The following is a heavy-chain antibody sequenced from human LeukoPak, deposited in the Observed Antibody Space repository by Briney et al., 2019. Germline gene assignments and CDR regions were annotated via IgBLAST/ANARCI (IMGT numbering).Heavy chain of an antibody. CDR1: GYSISSGYY. V-gene: IGHV4-38-2*01. Sequence: SETLSLTCAVSGYSISSGYYWGWIRQPPGKGLEWIASIYHSGSTYYNPSLKSRVTISVDTSKNQFSLKLSSVTAADTAVYYRARQVSWSIFGGNWFDPWGQGTLVTVSS. CDR3: ARQVSWSIFGGNWFDP. CDR2: IYHSGST. D-gene: IGHD3-3*01. J-gene: IGHJ5*02.